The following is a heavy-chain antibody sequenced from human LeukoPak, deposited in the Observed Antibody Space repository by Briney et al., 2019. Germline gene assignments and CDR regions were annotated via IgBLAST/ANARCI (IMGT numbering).Heavy chain of an antibody. D-gene: IGHD3-10*01. J-gene: IGHJ6*02. V-gene: IGHV4-59*06. CDR1: GGSISSYY. CDR3: ARSPPLYYGSGSYYYYYGMDV. Sequence: PSETLSLTCTVSGGSISSYYWSWIRQPPGKGLEWIGYIYYSGSTYYNPSLKSRVTISVDTSKNQFSLKLSSVTAADTAVYYCARSPPLYYGSGSYYYYYGMDVWGQGTTVTVSS. CDR2: IYYSGST.